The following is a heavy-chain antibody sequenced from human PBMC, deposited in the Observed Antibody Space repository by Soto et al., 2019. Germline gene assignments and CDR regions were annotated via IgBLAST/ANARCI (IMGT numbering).Heavy chain of an antibody. CDR1: GYSFTSYW. D-gene: IGHD6-13*01. CDR3: ARLYFGYSSSWDVDY. J-gene: IGHJ4*02. Sequence: GESLKISCKGSGYSFTSYWISWVRQMPGKGLEWMGRIDPSDSYTNYSPSFQGHVTISADKSISTAYLQWSSLKASDTAMYYCARLYFGYSSSWDVDYWGQGTLVTVSS. CDR2: IDPSDSYT. V-gene: IGHV5-10-1*01.